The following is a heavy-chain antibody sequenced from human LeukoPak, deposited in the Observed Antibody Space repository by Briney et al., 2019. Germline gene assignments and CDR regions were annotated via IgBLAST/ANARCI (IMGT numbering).Heavy chain of an antibody. Sequence: GGSLRLSCAASGFSVSNYAMSWVRLAPGKGLEWVSAITGSDRRDTTYYADNVKGRFTISRDNSRNTVYLHMNSLRAEDTAVYYCTSCHYCDRSDCNWFDPWGQGTLVTVSS. J-gene: IGHJ5*02. CDR2: ITGSDRRDTT. D-gene: IGHD2/OR15-2a*01. V-gene: IGHV3-23*01. CDR3: TSCHYCDRSDCNWFDP. CDR1: GFSVSNYA.